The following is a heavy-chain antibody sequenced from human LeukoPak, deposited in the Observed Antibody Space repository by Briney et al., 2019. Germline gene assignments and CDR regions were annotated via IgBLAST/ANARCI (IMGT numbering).Heavy chain of an antibody. CDR1: GYTFTGYY. V-gene: IGHV1-2*02. D-gene: IGHD4-17*01. J-gene: IGHJ4*02. CDR2: INPNSGGT. Sequence: ASVKVSCKASGYTFTGYYMHWVRQAPGQGLEWMGWINPNSGGTNYAQKFQGRVTMTRDTSISTAYMELSRLRSDDTAVYYCARGNDYGDFYFDYWGQGTLVTASS. CDR3: ARGNDYGDFYFDY.